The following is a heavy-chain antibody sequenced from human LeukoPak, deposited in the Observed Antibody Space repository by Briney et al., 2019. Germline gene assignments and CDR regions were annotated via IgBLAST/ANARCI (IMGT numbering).Heavy chain of an antibody. D-gene: IGHD2-15*01. J-gene: IGHJ4*02. CDR1: GYTFTGYW. V-gene: IGHV1-18*04. CDR3: ARVVVAATPLCDY. CDR2: ISAYNGNT. Sequence: ASVKVSCKAFGYTFTGYWMHWVRQAPGQGLEWMGWISAYNGNTNYAQKLQGRVTMTTDTSTSTAYMELRSLRSDDTAVYYCARVVVAATPLCDYWGQGTLVTVSS.